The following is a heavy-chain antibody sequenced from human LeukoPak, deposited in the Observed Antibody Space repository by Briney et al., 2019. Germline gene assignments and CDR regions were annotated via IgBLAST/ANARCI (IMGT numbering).Heavy chain of an antibody. CDR1: GYTFTSYD. V-gene: IGHV1-8*02. CDR2: MNPNSGNT. Sequence: ASVKVSCKASGYTFTSYDINWVRQATGQGLEWMGWMNPNSGNTGYAQKFQGRVTMTRDMSTSTVYMELSSLRSEDTAVYYCAREPYGSGSYYFVYWGQGTLVTVSS. CDR3: AREPYGSGSYYFVY. D-gene: IGHD3-10*01. J-gene: IGHJ4*02.